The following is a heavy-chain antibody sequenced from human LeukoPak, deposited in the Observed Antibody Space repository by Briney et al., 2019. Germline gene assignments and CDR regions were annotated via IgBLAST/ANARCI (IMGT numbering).Heavy chain of an antibody. J-gene: IGHJ4*02. V-gene: IGHV3-64*01. CDR2: ISNGGSI. CDR1: GFSISSYA. D-gene: IGHD5-18*01. CDR3: ARDFSYGSGFDY. Sequence: PGGSLRHSCAASGFSISSYALHWVRQAPGKGLQYASGISNGGSIDYANSVKGRFTISRDNSKNTLYLQMGSLRPEDMAVYYCARDFSYGSGFDYWGQGILVTVSS.